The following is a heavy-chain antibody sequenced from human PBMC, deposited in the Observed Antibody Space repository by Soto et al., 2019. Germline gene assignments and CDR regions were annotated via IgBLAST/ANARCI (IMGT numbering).Heavy chain of an antibody. J-gene: IGHJ6*02. CDR3: ARDLGDYSNYVDYGMDV. V-gene: IGHV3-74*01. D-gene: IGHD4-4*01. CDR2: INSDGSST. Sequence: EVQLVESVGGLVQPGGSLRLSCAASGFTFSSYWMHWVRQAPGKGLVWVSRINSDGSSTSYADSVKGRFTISRDNAKNTLYLQMNSLRAEDTAVYYCARDLGDYSNYVDYGMDVWGQGTTVTVSS. CDR1: GFTFSSYW.